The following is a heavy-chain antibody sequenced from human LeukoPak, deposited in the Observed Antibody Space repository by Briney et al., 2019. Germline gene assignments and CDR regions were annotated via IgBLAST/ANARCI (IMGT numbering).Heavy chain of an antibody. CDR2: MNPNSDNT. D-gene: IGHD3-10*01. J-gene: IGHJ6*03. V-gene: IGHV1-8*03. CDR3: ARRLLVRGPLDYYMDV. Sequence: RASVKVSCKASGYTFTSYDINWVRQASGQGLEWMKWMNPNSDNTDYAQNFQGRVTIIRNTSISTVYMELSSLRSEDTAVYYCARRLLVRGPLDYYMDVWGKGTTVTVSS. CDR1: GYTFTSYD.